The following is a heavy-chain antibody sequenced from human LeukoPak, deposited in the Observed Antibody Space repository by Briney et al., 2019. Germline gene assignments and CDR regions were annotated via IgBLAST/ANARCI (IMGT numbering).Heavy chain of an antibody. CDR3: VREGPRGLAFDI. Sequence: GGSLRLSCAASGFTFRSHDMSWVRQAPGKGLEWVSGISASGGSTFYADSVKGRFTISRDNSKNTLYLQMNGLRVEDTAVYYCVREGPRGLAFDIWGQGTMVTVSS. CDR2: ISASGGST. J-gene: IGHJ3*02. V-gene: IGHV3-23*01. CDR1: GFTFRSHD.